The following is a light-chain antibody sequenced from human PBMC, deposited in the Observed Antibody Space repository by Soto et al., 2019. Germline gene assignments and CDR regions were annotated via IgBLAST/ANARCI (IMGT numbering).Light chain of an antibody. J-gene: IGKJ4*01. CDR3: QQYDSYPLT. CDR1: QSISSW. CDR2: DAS. V-gene: IGKV1-5*01. Sequence: DILMTQSPSTLSASVGDRVTITCRASQSISSWLAWYQQKPGKAPKLLIYDASSLDSGVPSRFSGSGSGTEFTLTITSLQPDDFATYYCQQYDSYPLTFGGGTRVEIK.